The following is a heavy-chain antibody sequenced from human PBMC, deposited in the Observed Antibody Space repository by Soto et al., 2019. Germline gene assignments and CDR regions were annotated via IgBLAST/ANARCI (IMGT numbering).Heavy chain of an antibody. V-gene: IGHV3-15*01. Sequence: EVQLVESGGGLVKPGGSLRLSCAASGFSFSNAWMSWVRQAPGKGLEWVGRIKTKTEGGTTDYAAPVKGRFTISRDDAKNMLYEQMNSLKREDTAVYYCTTVGRGDLASDYWGQGTLVTVSS. CDR2: IKTKTEGGTT. J-gene: IGHJ4*02. CDR1: GFSFSNAW. CDR3: TTVGRGDLASDY. D-gene: IGHD4-17*01.